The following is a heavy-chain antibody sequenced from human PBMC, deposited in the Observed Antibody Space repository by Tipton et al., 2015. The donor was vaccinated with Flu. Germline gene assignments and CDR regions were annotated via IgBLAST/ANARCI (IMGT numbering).Heavy chain of an antibody. V-gene: IGHV4-39*07. J-gene: IGHJ6*02. CDR3: ARDLVQDYRDQYFGMDV. D-gene: IGHD4-11*01. CDR2: IFYRGTT. Sequence: TLSLTCTVSGGSVSSGAYYWGWIRQPPGKGLEWIGSIFYRGTTYYNPSLKSRVTISVDTSKNQVSLKLTSVTAADTAVYYCARDLVQDYRDQYFGMDVWGQGTTVTVSS. CDR1: GGSVSSGAYY.